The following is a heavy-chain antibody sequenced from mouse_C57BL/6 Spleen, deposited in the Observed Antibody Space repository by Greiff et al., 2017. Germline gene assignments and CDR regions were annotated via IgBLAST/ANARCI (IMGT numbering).Heavy chain of an antibody. J-gene: IGHJ2*01. V-gene: IGHV1-15*01. Sequence: QVQLQQSGAELVRPGASVTLSCKASGYTFTDYEMHWVKQTPVHGLEWIGAIDPETGGTAYNQKFKGKAILTADKSSSTAYMGLRSLTSEDSAVYYCTTVGRLYWGQGTTLTVSS. CDR1: GYTFTDYE. CDR2: IDPETGGT. CDR3: TTVGRLY. D-gene: IGHD1-1*01.